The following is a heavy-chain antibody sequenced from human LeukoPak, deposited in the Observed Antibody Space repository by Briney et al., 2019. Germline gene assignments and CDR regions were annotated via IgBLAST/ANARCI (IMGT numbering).Heavy chain of an antibody. D-gene: IGHD3-9*01. V-gene: IGHV7-4-1*02. Sequence: ASVKVSCKASGYTFTSYAMNWVRQAPGQGPEWMGWINTNTGNPTYAQGFTGRFVFSLDTSVSTAYLQISSLKAEDTAVYYCARGDDILTGYSPLPTGYWGQGTLVTVSS. CDR1: GYTFTSYA. J-gene: IGHJ4*02. CDR2: INTNTGNP. CDR3: ARGDDILTGYSPLPTGY.